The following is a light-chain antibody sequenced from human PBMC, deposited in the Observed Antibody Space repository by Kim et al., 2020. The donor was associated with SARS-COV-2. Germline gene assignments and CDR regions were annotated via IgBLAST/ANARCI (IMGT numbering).Light chain of an antibody. CDR3: AAWDGSLNAWV. CDR2: NTN. J-gene: IGLJ3*02. V-gene: IGLV1-44*01. CDR1: SSNIGSNA. Sequence: QSVLTQPPSASETPGQRVTISCSGSSSNIGSNAVNWYQQLPGTAPKLLIYNTNQRPSGVPDRFSGSKSGTSASLAISGLQSEDEADYYCAAWDGSLNAWVFGGGTGLTVL.